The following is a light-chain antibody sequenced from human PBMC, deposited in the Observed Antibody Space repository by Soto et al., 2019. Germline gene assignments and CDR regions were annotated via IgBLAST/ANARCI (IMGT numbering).Light chain of an antibody. J-gene: IGKJ2*01. CDR2: AAS. V-gene: IGKV1-39*01. CDR3: QQSYSAPQT. Sequence: DIQMTQSPSYLSTSVGDRVTITCRASQSISSYLNWYQQKPGKAPNLLIYAASNLQSGVPSRFSGSGSGTDFTLTISSLQPEDFATYYCQQSYSAPQTFGQGTKLQIK. CDR1: QSISSY.